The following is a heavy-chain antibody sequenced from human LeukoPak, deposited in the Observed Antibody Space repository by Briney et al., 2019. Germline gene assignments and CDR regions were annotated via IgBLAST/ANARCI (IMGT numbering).Heavy chain of an antibody. V-gene: IGHV4-34*01. Sequence: SETLSLTCAVYGGSFSGYYWSWIRQPPGKGLEWIGEINHSGSTNYNPSLKSRVTISVDTSKNQFSLKLSSVTAADTAVYYCARSSPQLRRFDYWGQGTLVTVPS. CDR1: GGSFSGYY. CDR3: ARSSPQLRRFDY. J-gene: IGHJ4*02. CDR2: INHSGST. D-gene: IGHD3-10*01.